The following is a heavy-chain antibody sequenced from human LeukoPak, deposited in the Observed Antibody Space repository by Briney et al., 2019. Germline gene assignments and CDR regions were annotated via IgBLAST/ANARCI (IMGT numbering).Heavy chain of an antibody. V-gene: IGHV4-39*07. CDR3: AGDSGGQWLGHWFDP. Sequence: SETLSLTCTVSGGSISSSSYYWGWIRQPPGKGLEWIGSIYYSGSTYYNPSLKSRVTISVDTSKNQFSLKLSSVTAADTAVYYCAGDSGGQWLGHWFDPWGQGTLVTVSS. D-gene: IGHD6-19*01. J-gene: IGHJ5*02. CDR1: GGSISSSSYY. CDR2: IYYSGST.